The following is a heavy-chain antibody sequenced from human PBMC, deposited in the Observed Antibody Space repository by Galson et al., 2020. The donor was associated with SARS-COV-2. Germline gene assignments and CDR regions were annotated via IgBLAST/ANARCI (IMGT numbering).Heavy chain of an antibody. J-gene: IGHJ4*02. D-gene: IGHD6-13*01. CDR1: GFSLSTRGVG. V-gene: IGHV2-5*02. Sequence: KMSGTTLLKPTQTLTLTCTFSGFSLSTRGVGVGWIRQPPGQALQWLALIYWDDDKRYSPSLKSRLTITKDTSKNQVVLTMTNMDPVDTATYYCAHFIAADDDYWGQGTLVTVSS. CDR3: AHFIAADDDY. CDR2: IYWDDDK.